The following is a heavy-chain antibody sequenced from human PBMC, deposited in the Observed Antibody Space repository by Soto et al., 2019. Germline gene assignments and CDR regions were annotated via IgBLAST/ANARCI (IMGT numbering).Heavy chain of an antibody. D-gene: IGHD4-4*01. CDR1: GGSFSGYY. V-gene: IGHV4-34*01. CDR2: INHSGST. Sequence: QVQLQQWGAGLLKPSETLSLTCAVYGGSFSGYYWSWIRQPPGKGLEWIGEINHSGSTNYNPSLKSRVTISVDTSKNQFDLKLSSVTAADTAVYYCATSFGGDYSNYVDYWGQGTLVTVSS. J-gene: IGHJ4*02. CDR3: ATSFGGDYSNYVDY.